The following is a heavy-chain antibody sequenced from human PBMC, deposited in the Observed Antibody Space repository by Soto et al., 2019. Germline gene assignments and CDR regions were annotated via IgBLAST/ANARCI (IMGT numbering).Heavy chain of an antibody. Sequence: QVQLVQSGAEVKKPGSSVKVSCKASGGTFSSYTISWLRQAPGQGLEWRGKIIPILGVTDYAQKIQSRDTTTADKSTRTACLGPSSLRAYDWAIDYCGTRYGGNSVSVAFAYWGQGSLVTVSS. CDR3: GTRYGGNSVSVAFAY. CDR2: IIPILGVT. V-gene: IGHV1-69*02. J-gene: IGHJ4*02. D-gene: IGHD4-17*01. CDR1: GGTFSSYT.